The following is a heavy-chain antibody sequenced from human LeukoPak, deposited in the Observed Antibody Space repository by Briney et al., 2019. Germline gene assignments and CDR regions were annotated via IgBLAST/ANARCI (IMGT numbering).Heavy chain of an antibody. CDR2: ISSSSSYI. Sequence: GGSLRLSCAASGFTFSSYSMNWVRQAPGKGLEWVSSISSSSSYIYYADSVKGRLTISRDNAKNSLYLQMNSLRAEDTAVYYCASFSIAVAGIDYWGQGTLVTVSS. CDR3: ASFSIAVAGIDY. J-gene: IGHJ4*02. V-gene: IGHV3-21*01. CDR1: GFTFSSYS. D-gene: IGHD6-19*01.